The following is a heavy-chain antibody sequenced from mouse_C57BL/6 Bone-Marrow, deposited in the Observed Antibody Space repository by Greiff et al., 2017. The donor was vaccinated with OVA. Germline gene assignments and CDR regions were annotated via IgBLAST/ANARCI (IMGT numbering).Heavy chain of an antibody. CDR2: INSDGGST. V-gene: IGHV5-2*01. J-gene: IGHJ3*01. D-gene: IGHD3-1*01. CDR1: EYEFPSHD. Sequence: EVQLVESGGGLVQPGESLKLSCESNEYEFPSHDMSWVRKTPEKRLELVAAINSDGGSTYYPDTMERRFIISRDNTKKTLYLQMSRLKSEDTAMYYCASGGYEIFAYWGQGTLVTVSA. CDR3: ASGGYEIFAY.